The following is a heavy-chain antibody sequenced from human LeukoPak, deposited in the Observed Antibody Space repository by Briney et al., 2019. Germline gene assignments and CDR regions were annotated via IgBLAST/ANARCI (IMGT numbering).Heavy chain of an antibody. Sequence: PSETLSLTCTVSGGSITSYYWSWIRQPPGKGLEWIGYIYYSGSTNYNPSLKSRVTISVDTSKNQFSLKLSSVTAADTAVYYCAREFRFYFDYWGQGTLVTVSS. CDR2: IYYSGST. CDR3: AREFRFYFDY. J-gene: IGHJ4*02. D-gene: IGHD3-16*01. CDR1: GGSITSYY. V-gene: IGHV4-59*01.